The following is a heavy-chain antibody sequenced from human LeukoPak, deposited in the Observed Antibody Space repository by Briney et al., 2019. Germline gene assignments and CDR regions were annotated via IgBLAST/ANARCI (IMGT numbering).Heavy chain of an antibody. CDR3: ASDRRLRTTEPNAFDI. J-gene: IGHJ3*02. D-gene: IGHD1-7*01. Sequence: PGGSLRLSCAASGFTFSSYGMHWVRQPPGKGLEWIGEINHSGSTNYNPSLKSRVTISVDTSKNQFSLKLSSVAAADTAVYYCASDRRLRTTEPNAFDIWGQGTMVTVSS. V-gene: IGHV4-34*01. CDR2: INHSGST. CDR1: GFTFSSYG.